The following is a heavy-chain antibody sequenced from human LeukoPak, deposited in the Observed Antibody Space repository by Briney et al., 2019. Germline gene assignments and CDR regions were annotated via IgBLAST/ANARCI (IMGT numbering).Heavy chain of an antibody. V-gene: IGHV4-38-2*01. Sequence: NPSETLSLTCAVSGYSISSGYYWGWIRQPPGKGLEWIGSIYHSGSTYYNPSLKSRVTISVDTSKNQFSLKLSSVTAADTAVYYCARLNYDFWSGYYSFDYWGQGTLVTVSS. CDR3: ARLNYDFWSGYYSFDY. J-gene: IGHJ4*02. CDR1: GYSISSGYY. CDR2: IYHSGST. D-gene: IGHD3-3*01.